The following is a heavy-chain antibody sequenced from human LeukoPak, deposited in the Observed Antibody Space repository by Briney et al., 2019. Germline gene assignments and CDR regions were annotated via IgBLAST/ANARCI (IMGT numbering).Heavy chain of an antibody. V-gene: IGHV4-59*01. Sequence: SETLSLTCTVSGGSINSYYWSWIRQPPGKGLEWIGYIYYSGSTNYTPSLKTRLTISADTSKHQFSLKLSSVTAADTAVYYCARGRRGTSFDPWGQGTLVTVSS. CDR1: GGSINSYY. CDR2: IYYSGST. CDR3: ARGRRGTSFDP. J-gene: IGHJ5*02.